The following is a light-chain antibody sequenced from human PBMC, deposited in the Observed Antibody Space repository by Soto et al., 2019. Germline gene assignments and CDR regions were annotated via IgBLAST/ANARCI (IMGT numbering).Light chain of an antibody. CDR2: TGS. V-gene: IGKV1-12*01. Sequence: DIQMTQSPSSVSASVGDRVSITCRASQGISSWLAWYQQKPGRAPKLLIYTGSSLQSGVPSRFSGTGSGTAFTPTISSLQPEDVTTAPRHQANSFPLTFGGGTKVEIK. CDR1: QGISSW. J-gene: IGKJ4*01. CDR3: HQANSFPLT.